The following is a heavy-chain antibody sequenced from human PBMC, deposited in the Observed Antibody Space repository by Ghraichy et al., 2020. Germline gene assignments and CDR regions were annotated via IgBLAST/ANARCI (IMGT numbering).Heavy chain of an antibody. CDR1: SGSFSAFH. D-gene: IGHD6-19*01. CDR2: VDHSGST. Sequence: SETLSLTCAVYSGSFSAFHWSWIRQPPGKGLEWIGEVDHSGSTSYNPSLKSRVTISVDTSNNQISLKLTSVTAADTAVNYCARWAGTAVGFNYWYFDFWGRGTLVTVSS. CDR3: ARWAGTAVGFNYWYFDF. V-gene: IGHV4-34*01. J-gene: IGHJ2*01.